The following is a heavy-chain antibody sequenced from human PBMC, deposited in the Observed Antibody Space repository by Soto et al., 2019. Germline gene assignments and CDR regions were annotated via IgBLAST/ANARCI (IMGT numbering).Heavy chain of an antibody. J-gene: IGHJ5*02. V-gene: IGHV4-4*09. CDR1: GGSISSYD. Sequence: SETLSLTCTVSGGSISSYDWSWIRQPPEKGLEWSAYIYHSGSTNYNPSLKSPVTISVDTSKNQSSLKLSSVTAADTAEYYCARLGKYYQSLDPWAPGNLVTVSS. D-gene: IGHD2-2*01. CDR3: ARLGKYYQSLDP. CDR2: IYHSGST.